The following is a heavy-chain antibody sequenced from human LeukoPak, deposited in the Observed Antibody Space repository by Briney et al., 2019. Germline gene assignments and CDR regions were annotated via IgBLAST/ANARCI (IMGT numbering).Heavy chain of an antibody. V-gene: IGHV3-33*01. CDR2: IWPDGSIK. D-gene: IGHD5-18*01. CDR3: ARAIDSYGFYDS. Sequence: GRSLRLSCAASGFTFSSHGMHWVRQTPGKGLEWVAVIWPDGSIKYYAESAKGRFTISRDNSKSTLYLQMNSLRAEDTAVYYCARAIDSYGFYDSWGQGTLVAVSS. J-gene: IGHJ4*02. CDR1: GFTFSSHG.